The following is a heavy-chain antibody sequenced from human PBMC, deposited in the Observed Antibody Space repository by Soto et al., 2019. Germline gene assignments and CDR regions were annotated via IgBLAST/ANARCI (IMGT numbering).Heavy chain of an antibody. Sequence: PGGSLRLSCAASGFTFSSYAMSWVRQAPGKGLEWVAIISGSGSSKYYADTVKGRFTISRDNSKNTVYLQVSKLRAEDTAVYFCARDQTDSGGYSDSWGQGTLVTVSS. J-gene: IGHJ4*02. V-gene: IGHV3-23*01. D-gene: IGHD3-22*01. CDR1: GFTFSSYA. CDR2: ISGSGSSK. CDR3: ARDQTDSGGYSDS.